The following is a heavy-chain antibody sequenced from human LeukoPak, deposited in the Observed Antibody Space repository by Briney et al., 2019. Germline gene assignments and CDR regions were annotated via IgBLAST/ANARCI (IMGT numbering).Heavy chain of an antibody. CDR1: AFTFSSYE. CDR2: ISSSGSTI. Sequence: PGGSLRLSCAASAFTFSSYEMNWVRQAPGKGLEWVSYISSSGSTIYYADSVKGRLTISRDNAKNSLYLQMNSLRAEDTAVYYCARVTRYRSGWFDYWGQGTLVTVSS. CDR3: ARVTRYRSGWFDY. V-gene: IGHV3-48*03. D-gene: IGHD6-19*01. J-gene: IGHJ4*02.